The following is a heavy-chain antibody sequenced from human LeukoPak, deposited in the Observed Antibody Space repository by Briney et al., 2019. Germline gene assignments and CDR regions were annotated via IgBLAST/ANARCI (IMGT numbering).Heavy chain of an antibody. D-gene: IGHD1-26*01. J-gene: IGHJ4*02. CDR3: AKRGVGATNGAFDY. CDR1: GFTFSSYA. CDR2: ISGSGGSA. Sequence: GGSLRLPCAASGFTFSSYAMSWVRQAPGKGLEWVSAISGSGGSAYYADSVKGRFTISRDNSKNTLYLQMNSLRAEDTAVYYCAKRGVGATNGAFDYWGQGTLVTVSS. V-gene: IGHV3-23*01.